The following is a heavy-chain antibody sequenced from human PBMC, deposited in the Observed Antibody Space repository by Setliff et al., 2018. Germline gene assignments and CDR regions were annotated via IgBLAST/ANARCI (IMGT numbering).Heavy chain of an antibody. CDR2: IYYSGST. Sequence: TSETLSLTCTVSGGSISRSSYYWGWIRQPPGKGLEWIGSIYYSGSTYYNPSLKSRVTISVDTSKNQFSLKLSSVTAADTAVYYCARRETYYNFWSGYYAYWGQGTLVTVSS. J-gene: IGHJ4*02. V-gene: IGHV4-39*07. D-gene: IGHD3-3*01. CDR3: ARRETYYNFWSGYYAY. CDR1: GGSISRSSYY.